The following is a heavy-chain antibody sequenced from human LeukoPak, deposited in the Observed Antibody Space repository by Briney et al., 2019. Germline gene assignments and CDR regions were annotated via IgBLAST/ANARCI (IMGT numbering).Heavy chain of an antibody. V-gene: IGHV4-59*01. CDR1: GGSISNYY. CDR3: ARHQGLSGYYLYYFDY. CDR2: IYYSGST. Sequence: TSETLSLTCTVSGGSISNYYWSWIRQPPGRELEWIGYIYYSGSTNYNPSLKSRVTISVDTSKNQFSLKLNSVTAADTAVYYCARHQGLSGYYLYYFDYWGQGTLVTVSS. J-gene: IGHJ4*02. D-gene: IGHD3-22*01.